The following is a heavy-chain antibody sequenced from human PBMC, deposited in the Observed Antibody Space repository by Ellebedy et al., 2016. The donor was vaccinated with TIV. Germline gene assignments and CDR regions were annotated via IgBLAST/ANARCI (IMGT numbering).Heavy chain of an antibody. J-gene: IGHJ1*01. CDR3: TGDTGWLLLH. V-gene: IGHV3-7*03. Sequence: GGSLRLXXAASGFTFSSYWMSWVRPAPGKGLEWVAIIKQDGSETYYVDSVKGRFTISRDNAKNSLYLQMNSLRPEDPAVYYCTGDTGWLLLHWGQGTLGIVSS. CDR2: IKQDGSET. D-gene: IGHD6-19*01. CDR1: GFTFSSYW.